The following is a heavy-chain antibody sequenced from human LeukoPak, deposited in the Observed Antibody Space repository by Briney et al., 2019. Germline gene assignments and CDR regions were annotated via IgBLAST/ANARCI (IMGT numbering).Heavy chain of an antibody. CDR2: IYYSGTT. CDR1: GGSISSYY. J-gene: IGHJ4*02. V-gene: IGHV4-59*08. CDR3: ASRGIAAAGYDY. D-gene: IGHD6-13*01. Sequence: SETLSLTCTVPGGSISSYYWSWIRQPPGKGLEWIGYIYYSGTTNYNPSLKSRVTILVDTSKNQFSLNLSSVTAAHTAAYYSASRGIAAAGYDYWGQGTLVTVSS.